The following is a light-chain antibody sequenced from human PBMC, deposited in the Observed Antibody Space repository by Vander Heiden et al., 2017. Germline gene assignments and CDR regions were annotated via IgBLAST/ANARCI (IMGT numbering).Light chain of an antibody. J-gene: IGKJ1*01. Sequence: DIQMTQSPSSLSASVGDRVTITCRASQDIGTDLGWFQQRPGEAPRRLIYAVSTLQRDVPSRFSGSESGTEFTLTISGLQPEDFATYYCRQDDNFPSTFGQGTMVDIK. CDR2: AVS. CDR1: QDIGTD. V-gene: IGKV1-17*01. CDR3: RQDDNFPST.